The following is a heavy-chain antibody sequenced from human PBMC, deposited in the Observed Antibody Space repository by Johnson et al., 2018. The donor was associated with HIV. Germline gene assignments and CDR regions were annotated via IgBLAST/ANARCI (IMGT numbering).Heavy chain of an antibody. J-gene: IGHJ3*02. CDR2: ISYDGSNK. CDR3: AREGGQWLVLVDAFDI. CDR1: GFTFSSYA. Sequence: QVQLVESGGGVVQPGRSLRLSCAASGFTFSSYAMHWVRQAPGKGLEWVAVISYDGSNKYYAASVKGRFTISRDNSKNTLYLQMNSLRAEDTAVYYCAREGGQWLVLVDAFDIWGQGTMVTVSS. V-gene: IGHV3-30-3*01. D-gene: IGHD6-19*01.